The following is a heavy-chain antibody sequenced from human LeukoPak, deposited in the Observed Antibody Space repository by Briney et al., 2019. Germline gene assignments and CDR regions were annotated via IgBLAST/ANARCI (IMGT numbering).Heavy chain of an antibody. CDR2: IRYDGHDQ. Sequence: GGSLRLSCAASGFTFSNYGFHWVRQAPGKGLEWVAFIRYDGHDQYYADSVKGRFTISRDNSWNTLYLQMYGLWTEDAAVYYCVRDGGLYSVVRGADYNSFDLWGQGTLVTVSS. J-gene: IGHJ5*02. D-gene: IGHD3-10*01. CDR3: VRDGGLYSVVRGADYNSFDL. V-gene: IGHV3-30*02. CDR1: GFTFSNYG.